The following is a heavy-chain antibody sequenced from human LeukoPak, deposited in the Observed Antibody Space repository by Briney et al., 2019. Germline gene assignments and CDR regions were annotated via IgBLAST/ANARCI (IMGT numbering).Heavy chain of an antibody. J-gene: IGHJ2*01. Sequence: GASVKVSCKASGYTFTSYGISWVRQAPGQGLEWMGWISAYNGNTNYAQKLQGRVTMTTDTSTSTAYMELRSLRSDDTAVYYCASLVVTMVRGVIPHWYFDLWGRGTLVTVSS. CDR1: GYTFTSYG. CDR3: ASLVVTMVRGVIPHWYFDL. CDR2: ISAYNGNT. D-gene: IGHD3-10*01. V-gene: IGHV1-18*01.